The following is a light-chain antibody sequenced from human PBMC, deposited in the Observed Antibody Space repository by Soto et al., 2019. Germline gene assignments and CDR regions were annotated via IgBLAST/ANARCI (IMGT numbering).Light chain of an antibody. Sequence: DILLTQSPSTVSPSAVEIATLSFLASQSVSNNYLAWYQQKPGQAPRLLIYGASSRATGIPDRFSGSGSGTDFTLTISRLEPEDFAVYYCQQYGSSSLWTFGQGTKV. CDR2: GAS. J-gene: IGKJ1*01. CDR3: QQYGSSSLWT. CDR1: QSVSNNY. V-gene: IGKV3-20*01.